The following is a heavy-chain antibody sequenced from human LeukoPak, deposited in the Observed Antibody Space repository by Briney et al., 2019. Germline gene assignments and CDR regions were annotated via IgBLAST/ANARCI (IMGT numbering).Heavy chain of an antibody. CDR3: ARGGVSSASGDWFDP. D-gene: IGHD3-22*01. CDR1: GGSFSGYY. Sequence: SETLSLTCAVYGGSFSGYYWSWIRRPPGKGLEWIGEINHSGSTNYNPSLKSRVTISVDTSKNQFSLKLSSVTAADTAVYYCARGGVSSASGDWFDPWGQGTLVTVSS. V-gene: IGHV4-34*01. CDR2: INHSGST. J-gene: IGHJ5*02.